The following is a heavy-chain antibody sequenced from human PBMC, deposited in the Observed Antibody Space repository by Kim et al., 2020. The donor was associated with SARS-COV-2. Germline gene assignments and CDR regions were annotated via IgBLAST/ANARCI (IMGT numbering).Heavy chain of an antibody. CDR2: IYSGGST. Sequence: GGSLRLSCAASGFTVSSNYMSWVRQAPGKGLEWVSVIYSGGSTYYADSVKGRFTISRDNSKNTLYLQMNSLRAEDTAVYYCARDLGWELHFGYYYGMDVWGQGTTVTVSS. J-gene: IGHJ6*02. V-gene: IGHV3-53*01. D-gene: IGHD1-26*01. CDR1: GFTVSSNY. CDR3: ARDLGWELHFGYYYGMDV.